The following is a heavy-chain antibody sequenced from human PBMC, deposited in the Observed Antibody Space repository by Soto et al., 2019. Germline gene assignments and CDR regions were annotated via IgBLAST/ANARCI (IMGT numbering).Heavy chain of an antibody. CDR3: ARVSKTYYYDSSGYSGYYYGMDV. CDR2: INAGNGNT. J-gene: IGHJ6*02. V-gene: IGHV1-3*01. Sequence: ASVKVSCKASGYTFTSYAMHWVRQAPGQRLEWMGWINAGNGNTKYSQKLQGRVTITRDTSASTAYMEQSSLRSEDTAVYYCARVSKTYYYDSSGYSGYYYGMDVWGQGTTVTVSS. CDR1: GYTFTSYA. D-gene: IGHD3-22*01.